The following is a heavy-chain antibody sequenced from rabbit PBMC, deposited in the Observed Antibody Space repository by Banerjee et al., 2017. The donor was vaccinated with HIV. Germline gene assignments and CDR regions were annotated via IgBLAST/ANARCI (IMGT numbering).Heavy chain of an antibody. Sequence: QEQLEESGGDLVKPEGSLTLTCTASGFSFSSSGSMCWVRQAPGKGLEWIGCIDTSSGGTYYANWAKGRFTISKTSSTTVTLQMTSLTAADTATYFCARKFGDGGYGYGNDLWGQGTLVTVS. V-gene: IGHV1S45*01. J-gene: IGHJ3*01. D-gene: IGHD6-1*01. CDR3: ARKFGDGGYGYGNDL. CDR2: IDTSSGGT. CDR1: GFSFSSSGS.